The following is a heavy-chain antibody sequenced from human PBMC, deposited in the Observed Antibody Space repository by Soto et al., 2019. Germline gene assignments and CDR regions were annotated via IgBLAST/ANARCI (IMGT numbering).Heavy chain of an antibody. V-gene: IGHV1-8*01. Sequence: QVQLVQSGAEVKKPGASVKVSCKASGYTFTSYDINWVRQATGQGLEWMGWMNPNSGNTGYAQKFQGRVTMTRNTSISTAYMELSSLRSEDTAVYYCAREMAVAGIDYYYYYYMDVWGKGTTVTVSS. CDR1: GYTFTSYD. J-gene: IGHJ6*03. CDR2: MNPNSGNT. D-gene: IGHD2-15*01. CDR3: AREMAVAGIDYYYYYYMDV.